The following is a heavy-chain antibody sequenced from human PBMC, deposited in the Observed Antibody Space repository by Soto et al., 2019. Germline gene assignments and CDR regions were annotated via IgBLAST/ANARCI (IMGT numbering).Heavy chain of an antibody. V-gene: IGHV1-18*01. D-gene: IGHD2-15*01. J-gene: IGHJ5*02. CDR1: GYTFTNDG. CDR3: ARAFCSGDTCYDA. Sequence: QVHLVQSGAEVKKPGASLKVSCKASGYTFTNDGITWVRQAPGQGLEWMGWISPYNGDTNFGKKFQGRVTMTTDTSTTTAYMELRSLRSDDTALYYCARAFCSGDTCYDAWGQGTLVTVSS. CDR2: ISPYNGDT.